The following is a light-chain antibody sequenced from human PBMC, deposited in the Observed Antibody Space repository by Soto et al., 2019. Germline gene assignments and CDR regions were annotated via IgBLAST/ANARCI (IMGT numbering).Light chain of an antibody. CDR3: AAWDDSLNGVV. Sequence: QSVLTQPPSASGTPGQRVTISCSGSSSNIGGNIVNWYQQLPGTAPKLLIFGNDQRPSWVPDRFSGSKSGTSASLAISGLQSEDEANSYCAAWDDSLNGVVFGGGTKVTVL. CDR1: SSNIGGNI. V-gene: IGLV1-44*01. CDR2: GND. J-gene: IGLJ2*01.